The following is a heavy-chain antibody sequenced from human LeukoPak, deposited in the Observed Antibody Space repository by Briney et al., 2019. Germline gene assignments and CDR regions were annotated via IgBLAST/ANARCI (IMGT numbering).Heavy chain of an antibody. CDR3: ARVPFWSAYYLYYFDY. J-gene: IGHJ4*02. CDR1: GGSLSSYY. D-gene: IGHD3-3*01. Sequence: SETLSLTCTVSGGSLSSYYWSWIRQPPGKGLEWIGYISYSGSTNYNPSLKSRVTISVDTSKNQFSLKLSSVTAADTAVYYCARVPFWSAYYLYYFDYWGQGTLVTASS. CDR2: ISYSGST. V-gene: IGHV4-59*01.